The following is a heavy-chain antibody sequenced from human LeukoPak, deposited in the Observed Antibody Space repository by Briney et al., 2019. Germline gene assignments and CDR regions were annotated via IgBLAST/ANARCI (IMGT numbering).Heavy chain of an antibody. Sequence: SETLSLTCIVSGGSISSYYWSWIRQPAGKGLEWIGRIYTSGSTNYNPSLKSRVTMSVDTSKNQFSLKLSSVTAADTAVYYCARDVSRYSGSYYGKRPWFDPWGQGTLVTVSS. J-gene: IGHJ5*02. CDR1: GGSISSYY. D-gene: IGHD1-26*01. CDR2: IYTSGST. CDR3: ARDVSRYSGSYYGKRPWFDP. V-gene: IGHV4-4*07.